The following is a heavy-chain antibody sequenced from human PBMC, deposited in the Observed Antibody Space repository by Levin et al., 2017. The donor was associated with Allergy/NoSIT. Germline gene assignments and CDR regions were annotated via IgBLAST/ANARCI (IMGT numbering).Heavy chain of an antibody. J-gene: IGHJ2*01. Sequence: GGSLRLSCVASGFTFSPYAMHWVRQAPGKGLEWVPVISSDGNNKFYADSVKGRFTISRDYSKNTLYLQMDSLRGDDTAVYYCARAGGSTVTSARWDWYFDLWGRGTLVSVSS. V-gene: IGHV3-30*04. CDR1: GFTFSPYA. CDR2: ISSDGNNK. D-gene: IGHD4-17*01. CDR3: ARAGGSTVTSARWDWYFDL.